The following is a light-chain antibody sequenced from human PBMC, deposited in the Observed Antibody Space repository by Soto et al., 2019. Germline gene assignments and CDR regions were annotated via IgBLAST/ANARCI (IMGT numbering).Light chain of an antibody. CDR1: QSVTSSY. CDR3: QQYGTSPFT. J-gene: IGKJ3*01. V-gene: IGKV3-20*01. Sequence: EIVLTQSPGTLSLSPGERLTLSCRASQSVTSSYLAWYQHKPGQAPRLLIYGASTKATGTPDRFSGSGSGTDFTLTISRLEPEDFVVYYCQQYGTSPFTFGPGTKVDIK. CDR2: GAS.